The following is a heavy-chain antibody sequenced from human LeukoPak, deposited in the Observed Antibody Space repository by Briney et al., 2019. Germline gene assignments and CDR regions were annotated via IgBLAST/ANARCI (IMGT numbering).Heavy chain of an antibody. V-gene: IGHV3-20*04. CDR2: INWNGGST. D-gene: IGHD6-13*01. J-gene: IGHJ4*02. Sequence: PGGSLRLSCAASGFTFDDYGMSWVRQAPGKGLEWVSGINWNGGSTGYADSVKGRFTISRDNAKNSLYLQMNSLRAEDTALYYCARSRGIISDSTLDYWGQGTLVTVSS. CDR1: GFTFDDYG. CDR3: ARSRGIISDSTLDY.